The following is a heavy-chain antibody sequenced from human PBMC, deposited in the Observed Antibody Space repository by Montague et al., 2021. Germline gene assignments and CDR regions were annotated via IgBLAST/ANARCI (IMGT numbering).Heavy chain of an antibody. CDR3: GRDYWGSIDY. CDR2: MRSSGSP. D-gene: IGHD7-27*01. Sequence: SETLSLTCSVSGGSVNGYDWSWIRQPPGKGLEWIGYMRSSGSPNYNPSFKGRLAISIDRSRNQFSLELSFVTAADTAIYFCGRDYWGSIDYWGHGTLVTVSS. J-gene: IGHJ4*01. CDR1: GGSVNGYD. V-gene: IGHV4-59*02.